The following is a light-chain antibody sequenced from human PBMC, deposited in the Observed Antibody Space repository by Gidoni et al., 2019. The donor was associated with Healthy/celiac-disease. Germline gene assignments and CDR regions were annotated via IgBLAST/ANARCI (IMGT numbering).Light chain of an antibody. V-gene: IGKV1-12*01. CDR1: QGISSW. J-gene: IGKJ2*01. CDR3: QQANSFPVT. CDR2: AA. Sequence: DIQMTQSPSSVSASVGDRGTINCRASQGISSWLAWYQQKQGKAPKLLIYAASRFSGSGSGTDFTLTISSLQPEDFATYYCQQANSFPVTFGQXTKLEIK.